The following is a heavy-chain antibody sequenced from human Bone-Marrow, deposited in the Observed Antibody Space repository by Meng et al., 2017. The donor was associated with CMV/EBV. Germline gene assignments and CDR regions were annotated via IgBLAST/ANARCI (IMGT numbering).Heavy chain of an antibody. D-gene: IGHD6-19*01. CDR3: ARGSSGPLDY. CDR2: IYSSGST. Sequence: GESLKISCAASGFTVSSNYMSWVRQAPGKGLEWVSVIYSSGSTYYADSVKGRFTISRDNSKNTLYLQMNSLRAEDTAVYYCARGSSGPLDYWGQGTLVTVSS. V-gene: IGHV3-53*01. J-gene: IGHJ4*02. CDR1: GFTVSSNY.